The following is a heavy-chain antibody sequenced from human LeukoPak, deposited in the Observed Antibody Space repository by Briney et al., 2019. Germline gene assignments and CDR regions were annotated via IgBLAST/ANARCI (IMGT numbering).Heavy chain of an antibody. CDR2: ISSSGSTI. J-gene: IGHJ3*02. V-gene: IGHV3-48*03. Sequence: HPGGSLRLSCAASGFTFSSYEMNWVRQAPGKGLEWVSYISSSGSTIYYADSVKGRFTISRDNAKNSLYLQMNSLRAEDTAVYYCARVIGWDEPFDIWGQGTMVTVSS. CDR1: GFTFSSYE. CDR3: ARVIGWDEPFDI. D-gene: IGHD1-26*01.